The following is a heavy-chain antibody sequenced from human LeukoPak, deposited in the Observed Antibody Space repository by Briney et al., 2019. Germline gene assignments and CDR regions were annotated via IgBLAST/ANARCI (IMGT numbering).Heavy chain of an antibody. CDR3: ATGGSLGY. CDR2: ISSSGSAI. CDR1: GFTFSSYV. D-gene: IGHD6-19*01. V-gene: IGHV3-48*03. Sequence: GGSLRLSCAGSGFTFSSYVMNWVRQAPGKGLEWVSKISSSGSAIYYADSVKGRFTISRDNAKSTLYLQMNSLRAEDTAVYYCATGGSLGYWGQGTLVTVST. J-gene: IGHJ4*02.